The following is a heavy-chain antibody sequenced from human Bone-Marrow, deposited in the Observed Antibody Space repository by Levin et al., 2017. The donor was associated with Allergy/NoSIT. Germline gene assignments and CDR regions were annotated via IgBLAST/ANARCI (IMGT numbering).Heavy chain of an antibody. V-gene: IGHV3-30-3*01. Sequence: GGSLRLSCAASGFTFNGFVLHWVRQAPGKGLEWVASVSYDGSTKYYPDSVRGRFTLSRDNPKSTLDLQMNSLRVDDTAVYYCARGSGTAYYTDLDVWGQGTTVTVSS. CDR2: VSYDGSTK. J-gene: IGHJ6*02. D-gene: IGHD3-10*01. CDR3: ARGSGTAYYTDLDV. CDR1: GFTFNGFV.